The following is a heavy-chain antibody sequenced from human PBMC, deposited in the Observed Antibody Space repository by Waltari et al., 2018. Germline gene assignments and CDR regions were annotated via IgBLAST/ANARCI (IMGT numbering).Heavy chain of an antibody. CDR3: AREALLRFGELLYYYGMDV. J-gene: IGHJ6*02. CDR2: ISSSSSYI. Sequence: EVQLVESGGGLVKPGGSLRLSCAASGFTFSSYSMNWVRQAPGNGLEWVSSISSSSSYIYYADSVKGRFTISRDNAKNSLYLQMNSLRAEDTAVYYCAREALLRFGELLYYYGMDVWGQGTTVTVSS. V-gene: IGHV3-21*01. CDR1: GFTFSSYS. D-gene: IGHD3-10*01.